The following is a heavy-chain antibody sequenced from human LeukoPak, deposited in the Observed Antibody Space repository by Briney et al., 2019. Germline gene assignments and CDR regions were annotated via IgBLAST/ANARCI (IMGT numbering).Heavy chain of an antibody. CDR2: INHSGST. J-gene: IGHJ6*03. Sequence: SETLSLTCAVYGGSFSGYYWSWIRQPPGKGLEWIGEINHSGSTNYNPSLKSRVTISVDTSKNQFSLKLSSVTAADTAVYYCARRTPIAVAGNGYYYYMDVWGKGTTVTVSS. CDR1: GGSFSGYY. D-gene: IGHD6-19*01. V-gene: IGHV4-34*01. CDR3: ARRTPIAVAGNGYYYYMDV.